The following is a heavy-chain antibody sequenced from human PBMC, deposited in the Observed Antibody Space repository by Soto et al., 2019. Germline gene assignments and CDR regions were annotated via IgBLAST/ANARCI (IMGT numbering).Heavy chain of an antibody. CDR1: GYTFSSYG. CDR3: ARDWYPRFDP. J-gene: IGHJ5*02. V-gene: IGHV1-18*01. D-gene: IGHD6-13*01. Sequence: QIRLVQSGGEVRTPGASVKVSCKASGYTFSSYGITWVRQAPGQALEWLGWINPSSGETNYAQKFQGRVTVTTDTSTTTGYMELRNLTFDDTAVYYCARDWYPRFDPWGQGTLVTVSS. CDR2: INPSSGET.